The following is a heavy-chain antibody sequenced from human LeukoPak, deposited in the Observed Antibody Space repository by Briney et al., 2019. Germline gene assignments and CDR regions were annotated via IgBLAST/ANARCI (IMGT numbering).Heavy chain of an antibody. J-gene: IGHJ5*02. CDR1: GGSISSYY. V-gene: IGHV4-59*01. CDR2: IYYSGST. Sequence: PSVTLSLTCTVSGGSISSYYWSWIRQPPGKGLEWIGYIYYSGSTNYNPSLKSRVTISVDTSKNQFSLKLSSVTAADTAVYYCAFLGSSAWFDPWGQGTLVTVSS. D-gene: IGHD6-19*01. CDR3: AFLGSSAWFDP.